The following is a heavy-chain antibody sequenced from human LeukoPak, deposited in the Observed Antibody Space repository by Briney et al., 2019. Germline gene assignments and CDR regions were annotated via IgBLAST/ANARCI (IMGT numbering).Heavy chain of an antibody. V-gene: IGHV5-51*01. CDR2: IYPGDSDT. D-gene: IGHD4-11*01. CDR3: ARHRRSSIYSSFDH. Sequence: HGESLKISCKGSEYSFTNYWIGWVRQMPGKGLEWMGIIYPGDSDTRCSPSFQGQVTISADRSISTAYLQWSSLKASDTAMYYCARHRRSSIYSSFDHWGQGTLVTASS. CDR1: EYSFTNYW. J-gene: IGHJ4*02.